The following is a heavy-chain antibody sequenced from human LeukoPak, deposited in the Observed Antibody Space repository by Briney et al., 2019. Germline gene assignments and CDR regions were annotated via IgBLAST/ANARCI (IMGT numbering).Heavy chain of an antibody. Sequence: PSETLSLTCTVSGGSISSYYWSWIRQPPGKGLEWIGYIYYSGSTDYNPSLKSRGTISVDTSKNQFSLKLSSVTAADTAVYYCARLCKGYCSGGSCYCDWFDPWGQGTLVTVSS. CDR3: ARLCKGYCSGGSCYCDWFDP. CDR1: GGSISSYY. J-gene: IGHJ5*02. D-gene: IGHD2-15*01. V-gene: IGHV4-59*08. CDR2: IYYSGST.